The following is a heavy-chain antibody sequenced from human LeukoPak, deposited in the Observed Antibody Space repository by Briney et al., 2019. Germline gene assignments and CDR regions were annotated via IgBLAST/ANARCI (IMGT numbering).Heavy chain of an antibody. D-gene: IGHD1-26*01. J-gene: IGHJ4*02. CDR2: ISGYNGNT. V-gene: IGHV1-18*01. Sequence: ASVKVSCKASGYTFTTYNINWVRQAPGQGLEWMGWISGYNGNTNYAQKLQGRVTITRDTSISTAYMELSSLRSDDTAVYYCARGGYSGTEKPNDYWGQGTLVTVSS. CDR3: ARGGYSGTEKPNDY. CDR1: GYTFTTYN.